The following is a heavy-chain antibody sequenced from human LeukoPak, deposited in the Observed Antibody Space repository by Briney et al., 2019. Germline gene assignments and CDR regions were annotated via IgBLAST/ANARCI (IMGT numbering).Heavy chain of an antibody. Sequence: ASVKVSCKASGYTFTSYGISWVRQAPGQGLEWMGWISAYNGNTNYAQKLQGRVTMTTDTSTSTAYMELRSLRSDDTAVYYCARGGYCSSTSCYPLLIFDYWGQGTLVTVSS. J-gene: IGHJ4*02. D-gene: IGHD2-2*01. CDR2: ISAYNGNT. CDR3: ARGGYCSSTSCYPLLIFDY. V-gene: IGHV1-18*01. CDR1: GYTFTSYG.